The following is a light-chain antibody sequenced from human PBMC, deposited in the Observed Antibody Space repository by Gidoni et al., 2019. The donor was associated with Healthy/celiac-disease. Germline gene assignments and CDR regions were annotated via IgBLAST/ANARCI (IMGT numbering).Light chain of an antibody. CDR3: QQRSNWLT. CDR2: DAS. J-gene: IGKJ4*01. CDR1: QSVSSY. V-gene: IGKV3-11*01. Sequence: QSPATLSLSPGERATLSCRASQSVSSYLAWYQQKPGQAPRLLIYDASNRATGIPARFSGSGSGTDFTLTISSLEPEDFAVYYCQQRSNWLTFGGGTKVEIK.